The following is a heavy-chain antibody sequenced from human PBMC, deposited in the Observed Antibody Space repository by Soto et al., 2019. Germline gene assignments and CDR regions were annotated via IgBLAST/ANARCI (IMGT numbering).Heavy chain of an antibody. CDR2: ISGDGGST. V-gene: IGHV3-23*01. J-gene: IGHJ4*02. CDR3: AMFIGGGVSPVSCFAS. D-gene: IGHD2-8*02. Sequence: GGSLRLSCEVSGFTFINYAMTWVRQPPGKGLEWVSGISGDGGSTYYADSVKGRFTISRDNPKNKMFLEMKTLRVEDTAVYYCAMFIGGGVSPVSCFASGGGGPLVTVSS. CDR1: GFTFINYA.